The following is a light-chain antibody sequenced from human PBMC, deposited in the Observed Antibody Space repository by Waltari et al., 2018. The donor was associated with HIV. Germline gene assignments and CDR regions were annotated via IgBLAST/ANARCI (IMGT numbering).Light chain of an antibody. CDR2: WAS. CDR1: QTVLYSSNNKNY. V-gene: IGKV4-1*01. Sequence: DIVVTQSTDSLAVSMGERATINCKSRQTVLYSSNNKNYLAWYQQKPGQPPKLLIYWASTRESGVPDRFSGSGSGTDFTLTISSLQAEDVAVYYCQQYYSTPPWTFGQGTKVEIK. J-gene: IGKJ1*01. CDR3: QQYYSTPPWT.